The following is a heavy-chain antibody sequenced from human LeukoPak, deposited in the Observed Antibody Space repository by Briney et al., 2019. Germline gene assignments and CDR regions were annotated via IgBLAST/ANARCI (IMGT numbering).Heavy chain of an antibody. CDR1: GGSISSGSYY. CDR2: IYTSGST. J-gene: IGHJ4*02. V-gene: IGHV4-61*02. CDR3: ARGLPGLNWKTGYFDY. D-gene: IGHD1-20*01. Sequence: PSETLSLTCTVSGGSISSGSYYWSWIRQPAGKGLEWIGRIYTSGSTNYNPSLKSRVTISVDTSKNQFSLKLSSVTAADTAVYYCARGLPGLNWKTGYFDYWGQGTLVTVSS.